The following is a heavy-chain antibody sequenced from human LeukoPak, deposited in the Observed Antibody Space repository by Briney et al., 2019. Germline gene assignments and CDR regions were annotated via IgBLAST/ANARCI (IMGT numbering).Heavy chain of an antibody. D-gene: IGHD6-6*01. CDR3: ARGGIAARAFARGRGYWFDP. CDR2: MNPNSGNT. Sequence: ASVKVSCKASGYTFTSYDINWVRQATGQGLEWMGWMNPNSGNTGYAQKFQGRVTITRNTSISTAYMELSSLRSEDTAVYYCARGGIAARAFARGRGYWFDPWGQGTLVTVSS. J-gene: IGHJ5*02. V-gene: IGHV1-8*03. CDR1: GYTFTSYD.